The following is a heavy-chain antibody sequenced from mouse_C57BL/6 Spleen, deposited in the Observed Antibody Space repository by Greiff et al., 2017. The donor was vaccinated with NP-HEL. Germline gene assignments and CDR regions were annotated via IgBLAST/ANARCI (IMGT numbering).Heavy chain of an antibody. CDR2: ISNLAYSI. V-gene: IGHV5-15*01. Sequence: DVKLVESGGGLVQPGGSLKLSCAASGFTFSDYGMAWVRQAPRKGPEWVAFISNLAYSIYYADTVTGRFTISRENAKNTLYLEMSSLRSEDTAMYYCARADRGTTVPFAYWGQGTLVTVSA. CDR1: GFTFSDYG. J-gene: IGHJ3*01. D-gene: IGHD1-1*01. CDR3: ARADRGTTVPFAY.